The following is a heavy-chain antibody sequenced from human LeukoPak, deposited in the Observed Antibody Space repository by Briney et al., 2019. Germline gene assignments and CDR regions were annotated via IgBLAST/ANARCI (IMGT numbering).Heavy chain of an antibody. Sequence: ASVKVSCKASGYTFTAYYMHWVRQAPGQGLEWMGGIDTNTGDTKYAQKFQGRVTITRDTSIGTAYMELSSLISDDTAVYYCASEAICAGGSWSLQRVDSWGPGTLVTVSS. D-gene: IGHD2-8*02. CDR2: IDTNTGDT. CDR1: GYTFTAYY. V-gene: IGHV1-2*02. J-gene: IGHJ4*02. CDR3: ASEAICAGGSWSLQRVDS.